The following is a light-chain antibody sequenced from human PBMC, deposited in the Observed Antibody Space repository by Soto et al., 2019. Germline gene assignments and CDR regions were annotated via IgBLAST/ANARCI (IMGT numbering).Light chain of an antibody. CDR1: QSVSSSY. V-gene: IGKV3-20*01. CDR2: GAS. CDR3: QQYDDWPPLT. Sequence: EIVLTQSPGTLSLSPGERATLSCRASQSVSSSYLAWYQQKPGQAPRLLIYGASSRATGIPDRFSGSGSGTDFTLTISRLEPEDFAVYYCQQYDDWPPLTFGGGTKVDLK. J-gene: IGKJ4*01.